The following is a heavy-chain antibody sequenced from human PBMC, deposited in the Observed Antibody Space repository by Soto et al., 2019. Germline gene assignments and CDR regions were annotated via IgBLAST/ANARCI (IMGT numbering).Heavy chain of an antibody. V-gene: IGHV3-49*03. CDR2: ITSGLYGATT. J-gene: IGHJ5*02. D-gene: IGHD2-15*01. CDR3: TRSLSFVASGRDWFDP. CDR1: GFTFGDFA. Sequence: EVQLVESGGGLVQPGRSLRLSCTPSGFTFGDFAMSWFRKAPGKGLEWIAFITSGLYGATTTYAASVKDRFTISRDDSKCIAYLQMNSLNTEATAMYYCTRSLSFVASGRDWFDPWGQGTLVTVSS.